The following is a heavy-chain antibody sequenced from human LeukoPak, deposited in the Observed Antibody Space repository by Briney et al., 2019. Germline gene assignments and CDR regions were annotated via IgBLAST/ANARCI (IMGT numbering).Heavy chain of an antibody. V-gene: IGHV4-30-2*01. CDR1: GGSISSGGYS. Sequence: PSQTLSLTCAVSGGSISSGGYSWSWIRQPPGKGLEWIGYIYHSGSTYYNPSLKSRVTISVDRSKNQFSLKLSSVTAADTAVYYCAREEGSGSYYKPLGAFDIWGQGTMVTVSS. CDR3: AREEGSGSYYKPLGAFDI. J-gene: IGHJ3*02. CDR2: IYHSGST. D-gene: IGHD3-10*01.